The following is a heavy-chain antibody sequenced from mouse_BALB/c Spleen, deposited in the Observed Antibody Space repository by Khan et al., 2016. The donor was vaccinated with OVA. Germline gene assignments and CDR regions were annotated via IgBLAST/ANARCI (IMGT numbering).Heavy chain of an antibody. Sequence: EVKLLESGPGLVKPSQSLSLTCTVTGYSITSGYAWNWIRQFPGNKLEWMGYISYSGGTSYNPSLKSRISITRDTSKNQFFLQLNSVTTEDTATYLCARGNYYGYYFDYWGQGTTLTVSS. D-gene: IGHD1-1*01. CDR1: GYSITSGYA. V-gene: IGHV3-2*02. J-gene: IGHJ2*01. CDR2: ISYSGGT. CDR3: ARGNYYGYYFDY.